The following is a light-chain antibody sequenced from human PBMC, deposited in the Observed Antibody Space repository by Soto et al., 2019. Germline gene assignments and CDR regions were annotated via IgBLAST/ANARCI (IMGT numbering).Light chain of an antibody. CDR2: GAS. CDR1: QSVSSY. V-gene: IGKV3-20*01. CDR3: QQYGRSPWT. Sequence: EIVLTQSPATLSLSPGERATLSCRASQSVSSYLAWYQQKPGQAPRLLIYGASSRATGIPDRFSGSGSGTEFTLTISRLETEDFGVYYCQQYGRSPWTFGQGTKVDIK. J-gene: IGKJ1*01.